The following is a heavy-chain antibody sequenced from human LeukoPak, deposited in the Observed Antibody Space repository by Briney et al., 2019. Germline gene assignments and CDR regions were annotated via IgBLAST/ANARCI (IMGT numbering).Heavy chain of an antibody. Sequence: GESLKISCKGSGYSFTSYWIGWVRQMPGKGLEGMGIIYPGDSDTRYCPSFQGQVTISADKSISTAYLQWSSLKASDTAMYYCAGADSSGYYGIDYWGQGTLVTVSS. J-gene: IGHJ4*02. CDR3: AGADSSGYYGIDY. V-gene: IGHV5-51*01. CDR2: IYPGDSDT. CDR1: GYSFTSYW. D-gene: IGHD3-22*01.